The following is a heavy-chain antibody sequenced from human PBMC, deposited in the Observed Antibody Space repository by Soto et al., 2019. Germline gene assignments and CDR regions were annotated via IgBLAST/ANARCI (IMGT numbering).Heavy chain of an antibody. CDR3: ARLGHRGH. V-gene: IGHV1-69*01. Sequence: QVQLVQSGAEVKKHGSSVKISCTASGGSLRNSAISWVRQAPAHRLEWTGGVIPILGTANYAQKFQGRVTMTADEATSTAYMDLSSLSPDDTAVYYCARLGHRGHLGPGTLVIVSS. D-gene: IGHD5-12*01. J-gene: IGHJ4*02. CDR2: VIPILGTA. CDR1: GGSLRNSA.